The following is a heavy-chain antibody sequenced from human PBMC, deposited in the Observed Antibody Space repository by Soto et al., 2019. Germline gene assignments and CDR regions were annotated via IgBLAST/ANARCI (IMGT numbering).Heavy chain of an antibody. D-gene: IGHD2-2*03. CDR2: IIPILGIA. CDR1: GGTFSSYT. J-gene: IGHJ6*03. V-gene: IGHV1-69*04. Sequence: SVKVSCKASGGTFSSYTISWVRQAPGQGLEWMGRIIPILGIANYAQKFQGRVTITADKSTSTAYMELSSLRSEDTAVYYCARDGLVDIVVVPAATYYYYYMDVWGKGTTVTVSS. CDR3: ARDGLVDIVVVPAATYYYYYMDV.